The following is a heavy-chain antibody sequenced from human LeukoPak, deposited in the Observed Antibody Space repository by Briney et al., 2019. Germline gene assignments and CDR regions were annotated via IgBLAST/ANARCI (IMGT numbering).Heavy chain of an antibody. Sequence: GGSLRLSCAASGSTFSAYWMTWVRQAPGKGLEWVSSISSSSSYIYYADSVKGRFTISRDNAKNSLYLQMNSLRAEDTAVYYCAREVEMATKTFDYWGQGTLVTVSS. J-gene: IGHJ4*02. CDR3: AREVEMATKTFDY. CDR2: ISSSSSYI. D-gene: IGHD5-24*01. V-gene: IGHV3-21*01. CDR1: GSTFSAYW.